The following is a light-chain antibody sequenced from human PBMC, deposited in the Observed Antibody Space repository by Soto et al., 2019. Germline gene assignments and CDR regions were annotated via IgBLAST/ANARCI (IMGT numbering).Light chain of an antibody. CDR3: QSYDTINQAGI. J-gene: IGLJ2*01. CDR1: SGSIARNY. Sequence: NFMLTQPHSVSASPGKTVTISCTRSSGSIARNYVQWYQQRPGGAPTTVIYQDNQRPSGVPDRFSGSIDSSSNSASLTISGLTTEDEADYYCQSYDTINQAGIFGGGTKVTVL. CDR2: QDN. V-gene: IGLV6-57*04.